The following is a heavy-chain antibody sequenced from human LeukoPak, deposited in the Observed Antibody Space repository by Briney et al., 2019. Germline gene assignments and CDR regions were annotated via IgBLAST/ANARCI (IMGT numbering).Heavy chain of an antibody. Sequence: SVKVSCKASGGTFSSYAISWVRQAPGQGLEWMGGIIPIFGTANYAQKFQGRVTVTADESTSTAYMELSSLRSEDTAVYYCARTRADYDFWSGYFDYWGQGTLVTVSS. D-gene: IGHD3-3*01. J-gene: IGHJ4*02. V-gene: IGHV1-69*13. CDR1: GGTFSSYA. CDR2: IIPIFGTA. CDR3: ARTRADYDFWSGYFDY.